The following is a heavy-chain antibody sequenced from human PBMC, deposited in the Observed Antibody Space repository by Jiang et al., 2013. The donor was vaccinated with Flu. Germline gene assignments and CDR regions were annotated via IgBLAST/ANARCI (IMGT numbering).Heavy chain of an antibody. D-gene: IGHD6-13*01. V-gene: IGHV1-8*01. J-gene: IGHJ6*02. CDR2: MNPNTDNA. CDR3: ARGMIWGIAAAAHYSYSGMDV. Sequence: GQGLEWMGWMNPNTDNAGYVEKFRGRVTMTRNTSISTAYMELSSLRSEDTAVYYCARGMIWGIAAAAHYSYSGMDVWGQGTTVTVA.